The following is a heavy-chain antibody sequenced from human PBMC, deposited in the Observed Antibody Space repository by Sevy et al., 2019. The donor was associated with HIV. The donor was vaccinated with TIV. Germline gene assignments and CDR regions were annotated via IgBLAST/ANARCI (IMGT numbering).Heavy chain of an antibody. CDR2: ISTDTDKT. J-gene: IGHJ4*02. CDR3: TRHKFSSGYYRGYYFDY. Sequence: ASVKVSCKASGYIFTKYGISWVRQAPGQGLEWMGWISTDTDKTNRAQKLQGRVTMTTDTSTNTAYMELRSLRSDDTAVYYCTRHKFSSGYYRGYYFDYWGQGTLVTVSS. CDR1: GYIFTKYG. D-gene: IGHD3-22*01. V-gene: IGHV1-18*01.